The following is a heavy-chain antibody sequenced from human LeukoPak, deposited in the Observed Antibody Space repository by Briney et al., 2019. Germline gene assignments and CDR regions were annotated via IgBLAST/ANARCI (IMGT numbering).Heavy chain of an antibody. D-gene: IGHD3-9*01. V-gene: IGHV3-21*01. CDR1: GLTFSTYT. CDR3: ARGSMTGYYLVPAFDI. J-gene: IGHJ3*02. Sequence: GGSLRLSCAASGLTFSTYTMNWVRQAPGKGLEWVSSISSSSSYIYYADSVKGRFTISRDNAKNSLYLQMNSLRAEDTAVYYCARGSMTGYYLVPAFDIWGQGTMVTVSS. CDR2: ISSSSSYI.